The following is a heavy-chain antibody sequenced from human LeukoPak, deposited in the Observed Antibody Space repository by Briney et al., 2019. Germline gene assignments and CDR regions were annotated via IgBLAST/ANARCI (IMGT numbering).Heavy chain of an antibody. CDR3: TSSKITIFGVVTSFDY. CDR2: IRSKAYGGTT. V-gene: IGHV3-49*04. J-gene: IGHJ4*02. D-gene: IGHD3-3*01. CDR1: GFTFGDYA. Sequence: GGSLRLSCTAPGFTFGDYAMSWVRQAPWKGLEWVGFIRSKAYGGTTEYAASVKGRFTISRDDSKSIAYLQMNSLKTEDTAVYYCTSSKITIFGVVTSFDYWGQGTLVTVSS.